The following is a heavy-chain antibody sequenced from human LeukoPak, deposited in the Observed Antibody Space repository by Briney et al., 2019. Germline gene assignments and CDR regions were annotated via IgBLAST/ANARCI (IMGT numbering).Heavy chain of an antibody. V-gene: IGHV1-18*01. D-gene: IGHD4-17*01. CDR2: ISAYNGNT. CDR1: GYTFTSYG. Sequence: GASVKVSCKASGYTFTSYGISWVRQAPGQGLEWMGWISAYNGNTNYAQKLQGRVTMTTDTSTSTAYMELRSLRFEATAVYYCARDNDYGDYVKRGYDYWGQGTLVTVSS. J-gene: IGHJ4*02. CDR3: ARDNDYGDYVKRGYDY.